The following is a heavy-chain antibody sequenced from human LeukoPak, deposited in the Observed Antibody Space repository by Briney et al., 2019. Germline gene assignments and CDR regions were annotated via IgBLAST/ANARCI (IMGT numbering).Heavy chain of an antibody. CDR3: ARDYCDSRGEAFDI. J-gene: IGHJ3*02. V-gene: IGHV4-59*11. Sequence: PSETLSLTCTVSGDSIGSHYWSWIRQPPGKGLEWIGYIFYVGSTIYNPTLKSRSAMSVDTSQSQFSLKLISVTATDTAVYYCARDYCDSRGEAFDIWGQGTMVTVSS. CDR2: IFYVGST. CDR1: GDSIGSHY. D-gene: IGHD2/OR15-2a*01.